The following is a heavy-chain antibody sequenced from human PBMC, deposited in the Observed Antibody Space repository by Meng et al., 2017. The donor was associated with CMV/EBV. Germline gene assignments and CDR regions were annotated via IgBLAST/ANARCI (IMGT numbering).Heavy chain of an antibody. D-gene: IGHD3-22*01. CDR1: GFTFSSYG. Sequence: GESLKISCAASGFTFSSYGMHWVRQAPGKGLEWVAFIRYDGSNKYYADSVKGRFTVSRDNSKNTLYLQMNSLGAEDTAVYYCAKDYYDSSGLFDYWGQGTLVTVSS. CDR2: IRYDGSNK. CDR3: AKDYYDSSGLFDY. J-gene: IGHJ4*02. V-gene: IGHV3-30*02.